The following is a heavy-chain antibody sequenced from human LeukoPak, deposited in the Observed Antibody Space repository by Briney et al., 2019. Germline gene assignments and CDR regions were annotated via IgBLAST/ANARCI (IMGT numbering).Heavy chain of an antibody. D-gene: IGHD3-10*01. J-gene: IGHJ4*02. V-gene: IGHV3-21*01. CDR3: LVRGVITTDSRDY. CDR1: GFTFSSYS. Sequence: GGSLRLSCAASGFTFSSYSMNWVRQAPGKGLEWVSSISSSSSYIYYADSVKGRFTISRDNSKNALYLQMNSLRAEDTAVYYCLVRGVITTDSRDYWGQGTLVTVSS. CDR2: ISSSSSYI.